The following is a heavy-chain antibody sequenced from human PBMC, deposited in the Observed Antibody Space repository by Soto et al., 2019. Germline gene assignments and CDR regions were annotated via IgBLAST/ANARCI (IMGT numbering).Heavy chain of an antibody. Sequence: PSETLSLTCTVSGGSVTGGGFCWSWIRQHPGEGLEFIGYMCYSGSTNYNPSLKSRVALSIDPAKNQFSLTLTFVTAADTSVYYCASRDYGYTFNIWGKGKMVTVSS. V-gene: IGHV4-31*03. D-gene: IGHD4-17*01. CDR2: MCYSGST. CDR1: GGSVTGGGFC. J-gene: IGHJ3*02. CDR3: ASRDYGYTFNI.